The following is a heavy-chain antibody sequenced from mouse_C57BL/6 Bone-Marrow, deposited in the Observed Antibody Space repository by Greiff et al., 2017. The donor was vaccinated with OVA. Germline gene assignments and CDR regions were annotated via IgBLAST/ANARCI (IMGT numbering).Heavy chain of an antibody. CDR1: GYTFTSYW. D-gene: IGHD1-1*01. CDR2: IDPSDSYT. Sequence: VQLQQSGAELVRPGTSVKLSCKASGYTFTSYWMHWVKQRPGQGLEWIGVIDPSDSYTNYNQKFKGKATLTVDTSSSTAYMQLSSLTSEDSAVYDCAREGALTTVEPLDYWGQGTTLTVSS. J-gene: IGHJ2*01. CDR3: AREGALTTVEPLDY. V-gene: IGHV1-59*01.